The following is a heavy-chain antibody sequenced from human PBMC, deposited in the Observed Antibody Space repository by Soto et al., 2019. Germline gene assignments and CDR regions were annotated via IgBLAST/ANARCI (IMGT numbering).Heavy chain of an antibody. CDR2: IYSGGST. V-gene: IGHV3-53*01. Sequence: PVGSLRLSCAASGFTVSSNYMSWVRQAPGKGLEWVSVIYSGGSTYYADSVKGRFTISRDNSKNTLYLQMNSLRAEDTAVYYCARRAVARDAFDIWGQGTMVTVSS. J-gene: IGHJ3*02. CDR3: ARRAVARDAFDI. CDR1: GFTVSSNY. D-gene: IGHD6-19*01.